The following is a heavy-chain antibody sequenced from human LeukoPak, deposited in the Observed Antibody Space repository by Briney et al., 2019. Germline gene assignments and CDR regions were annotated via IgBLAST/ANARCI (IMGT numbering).Heavy chain of an antibody. V-gene: IGHV4-59*08. CDR2: IFSSGGT. D-gene: IGHD3-22*01. Sequence: SETLSLTCTVSGGSISSYYWSWIRQPPGKGLEWIGYIFSSGGTNYNPSLKSRVTISVDTSKNRFSLKVSSVTAADTAVYYCARHGSVSSGALVWGQGTLVTVSS. CDR1: GGSISSYY. CDR3: ARHGSVSSGALV. J-gene: IGHJ4*02.